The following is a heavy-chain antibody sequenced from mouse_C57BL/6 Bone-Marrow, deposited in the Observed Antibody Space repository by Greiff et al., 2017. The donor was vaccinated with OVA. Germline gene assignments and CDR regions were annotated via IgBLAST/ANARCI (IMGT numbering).Heavy chain of an antibody. CDR2: INYDGSST. Sequence: EVMLVESEGGLVQPGSSMKLSCTASGFTFSDYYMAWVRQVPEKGLEWVANINYDGSSTYYLDSLKSRFIISRDNAKNILYLQMSSLKSEDTATYYCARDGPTFDYWGQGTTLTVSS. V-gene: IGHV5-16*01. CDR3: ARDGPTFDY. CDR1: GFTFSDYY. J-gene: IGHJ2*01.